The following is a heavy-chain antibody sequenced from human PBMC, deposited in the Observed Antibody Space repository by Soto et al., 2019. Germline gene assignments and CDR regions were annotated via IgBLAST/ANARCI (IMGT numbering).Heavy chain of an antibody. CDR2: IFYTGGT. D-gene: IGHD1-1*01. Sequence: SETLSLTCNVSGVSIDKYYWTWIRQSPGRGLEWIGYIFYTGGTNYNPSLKSRVTISADVSKSQVSLKMTSVTAADTALYYCARGIQPPTLSPWDVWGKGSPVTVSS. CDR1: GVSIDKYY. CDR3: ARGIQPPTLSPWDV. V-gene: IGHV4-59*01. J-gene: IGHJ6*04.